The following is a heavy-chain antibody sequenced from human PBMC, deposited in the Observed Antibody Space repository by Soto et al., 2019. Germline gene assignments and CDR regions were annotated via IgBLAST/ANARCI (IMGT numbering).Heavy chain of an antibody. Sequence: ASVKVSCQASGYTFTNYGISWVRQAPGQGLEWMGWISAYNGNTNYAQKLQGRVTMTTDTSTSTAYMELRSLRSDDTAVYYCARDLNIVVVAAYYFDYWGQGTLVTVSS. CDR1: GYTFTNYG. V-gene: IGHV1-18*01. J-gene: IGHJ4*02. CDR2: ISAYNGNT. CDR3: ARDLNIVVVAAYYFDY. D-gene: IGHD2-15*01.